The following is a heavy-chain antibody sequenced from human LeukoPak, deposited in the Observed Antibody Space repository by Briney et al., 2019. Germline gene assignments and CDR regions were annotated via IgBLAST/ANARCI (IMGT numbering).Heavy chain of an antibody. CDR1: GYTVTGYY. V-gene: IGHV1-2*02. CDR3: ARDVGRIAARVRNWFDP. J-gene: IGHJ5*02. CDR2: LNPNSGGT. D-gene: IGHD6-6*01. Sequence: ASVKVSCKASGYTVTGYYMHWVRQAPGQGLEWMGWLNPNSGGTNYAQKFQGRVTMTRDTSISTAYMELSRLRSDDTAVYYCARDVGRIAARVRNWFDPWGHGTLVTVSS.